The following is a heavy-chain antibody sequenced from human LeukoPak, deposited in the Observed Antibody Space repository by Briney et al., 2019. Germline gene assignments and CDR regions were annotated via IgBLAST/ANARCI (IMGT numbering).Heavy chain of an antibody. V-gene: IGHV4-39*01. D-gene: IGHD2-8*01. CDR2: IYYSGKT. Sequence: SETLSLTCTVSSGSISSSSSYYWGWIRQPPGKGLEWIGSIYYSGKTYYNPSLKSRVTISVDTSKNQFSLKLSSVTAADTAVYYCARHLKGYCSNGVCSDAFDIWAKGQWSPSLQ. CDR1: SGSISSSSSYY. CDR3: ARHLKGYCSNGVCSDAFDI. J-gene: IGHJ3*02.